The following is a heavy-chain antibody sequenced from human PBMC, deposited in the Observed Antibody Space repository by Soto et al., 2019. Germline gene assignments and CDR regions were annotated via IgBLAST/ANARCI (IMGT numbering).Heavy chain of an antibody. V-gene: IGHV1-18*01. J-gene: IGHJ6*02. CDR2: INGYNGNT. Sequence: QVQLVQSGAEVKKPGASVKVSCKASGYTFTRSGISWVRQAPGQGLEWMGWINGYNGNTNYAQKFQGRITMTTDTPTSNAYMELRSLRSDDTAVYYCARMGDVPYYYYGMDVWGQGTTVIVSS. CDR1: GYTFTRSG. CDR3: ARMGDVPYYYYGMDV. D-gene: IGHD3-16*01.